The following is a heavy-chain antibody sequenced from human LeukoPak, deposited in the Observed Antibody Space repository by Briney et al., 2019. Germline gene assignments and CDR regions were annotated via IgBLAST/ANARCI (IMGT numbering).Heavy chain of an antibody. D-gene: IGHD5-24*01. V-gene: IGHV3-30*14. CDR3: ARGRGRRWLQFFDY. CDR2: ISYDGSNK. J-gene: IGHJ4*02. Sequence: GGSLRLSCAASGFTFSSYAMHWVRQAPGKGLEWVAVISYDGSNKYYADSVKGRFTISRDNSKNTLYLQMNSLRAEDTAVYYCARGRGRRWLQFFDYWGQGTLVTVSS. CDR1: GFTFSSYA.